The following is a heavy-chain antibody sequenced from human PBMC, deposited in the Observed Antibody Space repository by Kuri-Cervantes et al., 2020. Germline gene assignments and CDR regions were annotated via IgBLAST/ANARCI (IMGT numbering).Heavy chain of an antibody. J-gene: IGHJ4*02. CDR3: AKVAQAYFDC. V-gene: IGHV1-18*01. CDR2: ISIYNGHT. Sequence: ASVKVSCKASGYAFINHGITWVRQAPGQGLEWMGWISIYNGHTNYAQKFQDRVTMTTDTSTSTAYMELTSLTSDDTAVYYCAKVAQAYFDCWGQGTLVTVSS. CDR1: GYAFINHG.